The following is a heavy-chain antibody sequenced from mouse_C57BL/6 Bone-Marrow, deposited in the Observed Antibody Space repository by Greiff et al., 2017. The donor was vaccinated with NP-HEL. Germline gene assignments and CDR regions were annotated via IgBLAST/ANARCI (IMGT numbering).Heavy chain of an antibody. D-gene: IGHD1-1*01. J-gene: IGHJ1*03. V-gene: IGHV1-64*01. Sequence: QVQLKQPGAELVKPGASVKLSCKASGYTFPSYWMHWVKQRPGQGLEWIGMIHPNSGSTNYNEKFKSKATLTVDKSSSTAYMQLSSLTSEDSAVYYCARAGGYYYGSSYGNWYFDVWGTGTTVTVSS. CDR1: GYTFPSYW. CDR3: ARAGGYYYGSSYGNWYFDV. CDR2: IHPNSGST.